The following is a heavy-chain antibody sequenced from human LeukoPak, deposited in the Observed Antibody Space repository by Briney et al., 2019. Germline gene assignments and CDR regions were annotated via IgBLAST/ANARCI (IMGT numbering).Heavy chain of an antibody. D-gene: IGHD1-14*01. Sequence: SETLSLTCTVSGGSISSYYWSWIRQPPGKGLEWIGYIYYSGSTNYNPSLKSRVTISVDTSKNQFSLKLSSVTAADTAVYYCAREFEVTRGWGPDRRRYFDYWGQGTLVTVSS. CDR3: AREFEVTRGWGPDRRRYFDY. CDR2: IYYSGST. CDR1: GGSISSYY. J-gene: IGHJ4*02. V-gene: IGHV4-59*01.